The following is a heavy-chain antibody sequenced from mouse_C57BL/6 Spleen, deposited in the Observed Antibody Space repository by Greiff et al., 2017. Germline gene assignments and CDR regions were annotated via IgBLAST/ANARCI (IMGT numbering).Heavy chain of an antibody. Sequence: QVQLQQSGAELVKPGASVKISCKASGYAFSSYWLNWVKQRPGKGLEWIGQIYPGDGDTNYNGKFKGKATLTADKSSSTAYMQLSSLTSEDSAVYVCAKGYDYDGAMDYWGQGTSVTVSS. V-gene: IGHV1-80*01. CDR1: GYAFSSYW. J-gene: IGHJ4*01. CDR3: AKGYDYDGAMDY. CDR2: IYPGDGDT. D-gene: IGHD2-4*01.